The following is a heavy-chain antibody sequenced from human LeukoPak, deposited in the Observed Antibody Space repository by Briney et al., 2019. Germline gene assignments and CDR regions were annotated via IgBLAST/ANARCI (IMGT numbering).Heavy chain of an antibody. V-gene: IGHV4-4*02. D-gene: IGHD1-14*01. J-gene: IGHJ3*01. CDR2: IYHSGTT. Sequence: SGTLSLTCAVSGGSIISNDWWSWVRQPPGKGLEWIGEIYHSGTTDYNPSLKSRVTISVDKSKNQFSLKLSSVTAADTAVYYCARGTYNTSPPDLWGQGTMVTVSS. CDR3: ARGTYNTSPPDL. CDR1: GGSIISNDW.